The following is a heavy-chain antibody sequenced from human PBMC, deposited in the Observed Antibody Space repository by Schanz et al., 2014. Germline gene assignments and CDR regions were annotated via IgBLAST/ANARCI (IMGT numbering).Heavy chain of an antibody. Sequence: EGQLLESGGGLIQPGGSLRLSCAASGFTFSSYAMSWVRQAPGKGLEWVSTISASGGSIYYADSVKGRFTISRDNSKNILYLQMNSLRAEDTAVYYCARDGDRFYHNYYMDVWGKGTTVTVSS. CDR2: ISASGGSI. D-gene: IGHD4-17*01. CDR1: GFTFSSYA. J-gene: IGHJ6*03. V-gene: IGHV3-23*01. CDR3: ARDGDRFYHNYYMDV.